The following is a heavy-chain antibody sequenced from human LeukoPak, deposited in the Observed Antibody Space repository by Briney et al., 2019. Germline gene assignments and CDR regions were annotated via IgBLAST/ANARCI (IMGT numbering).Heavy chain of an antibody. J-gene: IGHJ4*02. CDR3: ARLNTVTTRPFDY. CDR2: IYYSGST. V-gene: IGHV4-59*08. D-gene: IGHD4-17*01. CDR1: GGSISNYY. Sequence: SETLSLTCTVSGGSISNYYWSWIRQPPGKGLEWIGYIYYSGSTYYNPSLKSRVTISVDTSKNQFSLKLSSVTAADTAVYYCARLNTVTTRPFDYWGQGTLVTVSS.